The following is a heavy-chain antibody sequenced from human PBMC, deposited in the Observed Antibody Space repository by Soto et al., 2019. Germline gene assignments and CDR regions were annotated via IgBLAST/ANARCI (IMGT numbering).Heavy chain of an antibody. CDR3: ARDGSGSWNRFYYYHMER. V-gene: IGHV3-48*01. CDR1: GFTFSSYS. D-gene: IGHD3-10*01. CDR2: ISSSSSTI. J-gene: IGHJ6*03. Sequence: EVQLVESGGGLVQPGGSLRLSCAASGFTFSSYSMNWVRQAPGKGLEWVSYISSSSSTIYYADSVQGRFTISRDNAKNSPELERDNLRAQDTAVLYCARDGSGSWNRFYYYHMERLGKGTTVTGSS.